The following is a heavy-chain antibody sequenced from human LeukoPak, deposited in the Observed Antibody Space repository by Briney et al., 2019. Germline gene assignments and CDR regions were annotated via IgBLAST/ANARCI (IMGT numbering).Heavy chain of an antibody. J-gene: IGHJ5*02. Sequence: PSQTLSLTCTVSGGSISSGGYYWSWIRQHPGKGLEWLGYIYYSGSTYYNPSLKSRVTISVDTSKNQFSLKLSSVTAADTAVYYCARDEGGYDRNWFDPWGQGTLVTVSS. CDR3: ARDEGGYDRNWFDP. CDR1: GGSISSGGYY. V-gene: IGHV4-31*03. D-gene: IGHD5-12*01. CDR2: IYYSGST.